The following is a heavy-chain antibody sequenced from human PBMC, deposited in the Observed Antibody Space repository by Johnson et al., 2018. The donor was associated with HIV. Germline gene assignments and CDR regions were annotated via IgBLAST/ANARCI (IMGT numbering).Heavy chain of an antibody. Sequence: VQLVESGGGLVQPGGSLRLSCAASGFTVSSNYVSWVRQAPGKGLEWVSGISWNSGSIGYADSVKGRFTISRDNAKNSLYLQMNSLRAEDTALYYCAAIGGIGSSWSAAFDIWGQGTMVTVSS. V-gene: IGHV3-9*01. D-gene: IGHD6-13*01. CDR1: GFTVSSNY. J-gene: IGHJ3*02. CDR2: ISWNSGSI. CDR3: AAIGGIGSSWSAAFDI.